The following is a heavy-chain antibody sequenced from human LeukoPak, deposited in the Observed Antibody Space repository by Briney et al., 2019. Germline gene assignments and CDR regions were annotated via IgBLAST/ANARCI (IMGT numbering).Heavy chain of an antibody. J-gene: IGHJ5*02. CDR3: ARSSNNRFDP. CDR1: GGSISSTSYY. CDR2: IYYTGST. Sequence: SGTLSLTCTVSGGSISSTSYYWSWIRQPPGEGLEWIANIYYTGSTYYNPSLKSRVTVSVDTSRNQFSLKLTSLTAADTAVYYCARSSNNRFDPWGQGTLVTVSS. D-gene: IGHD6-6*01. V-gene: IGHV4-39*07.